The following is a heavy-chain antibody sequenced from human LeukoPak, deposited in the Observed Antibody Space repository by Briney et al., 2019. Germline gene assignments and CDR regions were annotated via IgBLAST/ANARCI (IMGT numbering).Heavy chain of an antibody. V-gene: IGHV4-59*01. CDR1: GGSISSYY. D-gene: IGHD2-15*01. CDR3: ARLGHCSGGSCSYYFDY. J-gene: IGHJ4*02. CDR2: IYYSGST. Sequence: SETLSLTCTVSGGSISSYYWSWIRQPPGKGLEWIGYIYYSGSTKYNPSLNSRVTISVDTSKNQFSLKLSSVTAADTAVYYCARLGHCSGGSCSYYFDYWGQGTLVTVYS.